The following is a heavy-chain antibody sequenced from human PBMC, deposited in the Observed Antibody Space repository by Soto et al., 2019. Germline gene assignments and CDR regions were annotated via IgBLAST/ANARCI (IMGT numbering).Heavy chain of an antibody. Sequence: QVQLVQSGAEVRQPASSVKVSCKTSGGTFSSYAISWVRQAPGQGLEWMGGIVPIVDTATYAQKFQGRVTXXGXXSTSTADMEVSRLRSDESAVYYCVRVVAIPGHPDYWGQGTLVTVSS. D-gene: IGHD2-15*01. V-gene: IGHV1-69*12. CDR1: GGTFSSYA. CDR3: VRVVAIPGHPDY. J-gene: IGHJ4*02. CDR2: IVPIVDTA.